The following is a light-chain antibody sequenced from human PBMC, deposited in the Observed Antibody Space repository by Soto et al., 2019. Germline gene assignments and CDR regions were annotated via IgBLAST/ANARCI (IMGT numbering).Light chain of an antibody. CDR1: SSDVGDYNY. J-gene: IGLJ3*02. CDR2: AVN. CDR3: CSYAGSYTWV. V-gene: IGLV2-11*01. Sequence: QSALTQPRSVSGSPGQSVTISCTGTSSDVGDYNYVSWYQQHPGKAPKLLIYAVNMRPSEVPDRFSGSKSGNTASLTISGLQAEDEADYSCCSYAGSYTWVFGGGTKVTVL.